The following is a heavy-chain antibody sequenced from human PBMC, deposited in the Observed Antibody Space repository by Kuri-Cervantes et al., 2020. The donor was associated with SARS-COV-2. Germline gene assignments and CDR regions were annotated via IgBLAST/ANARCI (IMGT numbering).Heavy chain of an antibody. CDR3: ARRWFDP. Sequence: GGSLRLPCAASGFTFSSCAMHGFRQAPGKGLEGVAVISYDGSNTYYADSVKGRFTISRDNSKNTLYLQMNSLRAEDTAVYYCARRWFDPWGQGTLVTVSS. V-gene: IGHV3-30*04. J-gene: IGHJ5*02. CDR1: GFTFSSCA. CDR2: ISYDGSNT.